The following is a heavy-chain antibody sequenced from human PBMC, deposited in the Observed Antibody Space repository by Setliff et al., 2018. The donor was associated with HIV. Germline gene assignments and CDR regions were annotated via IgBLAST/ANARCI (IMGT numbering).Heavy chain of an antibody. CDR1: GYSISSGYY. Sequence: ETLSLTCTVSGYSISSGYYWGWIRQPPGKGLEWIGSIYHSGSTYYNPSLKSRVTISVDTSKNQFSLKLSSVTAADTAVYYCARGGPAVAYAVDVWGQGTTVTVSS. CDR2: IYHSGST. J-gene: IGHJ6*02. D-gene: IGHD5-12*01. CDR3: ARGGPAVAYAVDV. V-gene: IGHV4-38-2*02.